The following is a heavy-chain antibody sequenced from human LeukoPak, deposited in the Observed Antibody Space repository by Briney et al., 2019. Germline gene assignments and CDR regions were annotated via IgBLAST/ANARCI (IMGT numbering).Heavy chain of an antibody. D-gene: IGHD3-3*01. CDR3: ARSRLNYDFWSDSLYYYYGMDV. V-gene: IGHV4-59*01. Sequence: SETLSPTCTVSGGSISSYYWSWIRQPPGKGLEWIGYIHYSGSTNYNPSLKSRVTISVDTSKNQFSLKLSSVTAADTAVYYCARSRLNYDFWSDSLYYYYGMDVWGQGTTVTVSS. CDR2: IHYSGST. CDR1: GGSISSYY. J-gene: IGHJ6*02.